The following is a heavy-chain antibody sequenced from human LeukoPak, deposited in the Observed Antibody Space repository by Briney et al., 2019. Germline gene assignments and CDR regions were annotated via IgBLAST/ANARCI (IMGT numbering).Heavy chain of an antibody. CDR3: ARGPNYDILTGSFDY. V-gene: IGHV3-23*01. J-gene: IGHJ4*02. D-gene: IGHD3-9*01. CDR1: GFTFSSYA. Sequence: GGSLRLSCAASGFTFSSYAMSWVRQAPGKGLEWVSAISGSGGSTYYTDSVKGRFTISRDNSKNTLYLQMNSLRAEDTAVYYCARGPNYDILTGSFDYWGQGTLVTVSS. CDR2: ISGSGGST.